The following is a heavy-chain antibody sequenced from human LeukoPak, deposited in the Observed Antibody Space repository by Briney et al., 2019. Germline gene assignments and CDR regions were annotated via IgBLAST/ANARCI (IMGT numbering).Heavy chain of an antibody. V-gene: IGHV1-24*01. CDR3: ARDLPDYYDSSGYYFDL. Sequence: ASVKVSCKVSGYTLTELSMHWVRQAPGKGLERMGGFDPEDGETIYAQEFQGRVTMTEDTSTDTAYMELSSLRSDDTAVYYCARDLPDYYDSSGYYFDLWGRGTLVTVSS. CDR1: GYTLTELS. CDR2: FDPEDGET. D-gene: IGHD3-22*01. J-gene: IGHJ2*01.